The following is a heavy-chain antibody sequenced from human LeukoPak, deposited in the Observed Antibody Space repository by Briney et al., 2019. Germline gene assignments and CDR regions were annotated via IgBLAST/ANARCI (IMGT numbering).Heavy chain of an antibody. Sequence: SSETLSFTCTVSGGSISSYYWSWIRQPPGKGLEWIGYIYYSGSTNYNPSLKSRVTVSVDTSKNQFSLKLSSVTAADTAVYYCARQRSGYGSGSSRHPFDYWGQGTLVTVSS. CDR2: IYYSGST. J-gene: IGHJ4*02. D-gene: IGHD3-10*01. V-gene: IGHV4-59*01. CDR1: GGSISSYY. CDR3: ARQRSGYGSGSSRHPFDY.